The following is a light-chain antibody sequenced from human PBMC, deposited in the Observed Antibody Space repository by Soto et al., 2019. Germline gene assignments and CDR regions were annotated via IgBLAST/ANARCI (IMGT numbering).Light chain of an antibody. J-gene: IGLJ1*01. Sequence: QSVLTQPRSVSGSPGQSVTISCTGASSDVGAYNYVSWYQQRPGNAPKLMIYDVTKRPSGVPDRFSGSKSGNTASLTISGLQTEDEADYYCCSYAGRYTLVLGTGTKGTVL. CDR1: SSDVGAYNY. CDR2: DVT. V-gene: IGLV2-11*01. CDR3: CSYAGRYTLV.